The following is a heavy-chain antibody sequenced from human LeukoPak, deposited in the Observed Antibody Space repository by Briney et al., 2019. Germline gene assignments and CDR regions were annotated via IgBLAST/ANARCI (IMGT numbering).Heavy chain of an antibody. J-gene: IGHJ4*02. Sequence: SETLSLTCTVSGGSLSSYYWTWIRQPPGQGLEWIAYIYYSGTTNYNPSLKSRVTISVDTSKNQFSLKLSSVTAADTAVYYCARGLGGSWYYFDYWGQGALVTVSS. D-gene: IGHD6-13*01. CDR1: GGSLSSYY. V-gene: IGHV4-59*01. CDR3: ARGLGGSWYYFDY. CDR2: IYYSGTT.